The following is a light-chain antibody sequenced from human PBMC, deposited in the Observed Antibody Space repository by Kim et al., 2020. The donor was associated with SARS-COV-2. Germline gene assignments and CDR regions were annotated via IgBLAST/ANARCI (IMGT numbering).Light chain of an antibody. CDR2: LSGDGRH. CDR1: SGKNSWD. V-gene: IGLV4-69*01. J-gene: IGLJ3*02. CDR3: QTWGTGGV. Sequence: GASVNLTCTLNSGKNSWDMEWHQQQPGKGPRYLMRLSGDGRHNRGDGIPDRFSGSSSGAERYLTISSVQPEDEADYYCQTWGTGGVFGGGTQLTVL.